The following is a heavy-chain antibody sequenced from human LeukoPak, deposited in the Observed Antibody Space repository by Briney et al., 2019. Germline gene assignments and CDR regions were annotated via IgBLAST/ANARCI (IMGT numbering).Heavy chain of an antibody. CDR3: ARQGCSGGSCCLDY. D-gene: IGHD2-15*01. CDR1: GGSISSSSYY. Sequence: SETLSLTCTVSGGSISSSSYYWGWIRQPPEKGLEWIGNIYYSGTTYYNPSLNSRVTISVDTSKNQFSLKLTSVTAADTAVYYCARQGCSGGSCCLDYWGQGTLVSVSS. V-gene: IGHV4-39*01. J-gene: IGHJ4*02. CDR2: IYYSGTT.